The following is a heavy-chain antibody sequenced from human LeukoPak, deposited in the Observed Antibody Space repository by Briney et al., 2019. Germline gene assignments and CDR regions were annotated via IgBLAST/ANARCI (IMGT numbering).Heavy chain of an antibody. J-gene: IGHJ4*02. D-gene: IGHD3-22*01. CDR2: ISYDGSNK. V-gene: IGHV3-30-3*01. Sequence: GGSLRLSCAASGFTFSSYAMHWVRQAPGKGLEWVAVISYDGSNKYYADSVKGRFTISRGNSKNTLYLQMNSLRAEDTAVYYCARDIHDSSGYPSYFDYWGQGTLVTVSS. CDR1: GFTFSSYA. CDR3: ARDIHDSSGYPSYFDY.